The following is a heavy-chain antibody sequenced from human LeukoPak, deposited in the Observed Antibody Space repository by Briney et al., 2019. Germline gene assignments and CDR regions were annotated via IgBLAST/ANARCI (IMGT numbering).Heavy chain of an antibody. CDR3: ASRPADSTWHGVFDY. CDR2: IYDTETT. CDR1: GTTLSNRY. D-gene: IGHD6-13*01. J-gene: IGHJ4*02. V-gene: IGHV4-59*11. Sequence: PSETLSLTCTVSGTTLSNRYWSWIRQSPEKGLEWIGYIYDTETTSYNPSLNSRVTMSVDTSKNQFVLKLSSVTAADTALYYCASRPADSTWHGVFDYWSRGTLVTVSS.